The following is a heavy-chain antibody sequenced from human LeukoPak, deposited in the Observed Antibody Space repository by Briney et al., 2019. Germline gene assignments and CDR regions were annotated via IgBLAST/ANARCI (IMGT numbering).Heavy chain of an antibody. CDR2: IYSGGST. J-gene: IGHJ6*02. D-gene: IGHD6-13*01. Sequence: GGSLRLSCAASGFTVSSNYMSWVRQAPGKGLEWVSVIYSGGSTYYADSVKGRFTISRDNSKNTLYLQINSLRAEDTAVYYCARDWTKSSSWYNSYYYYGMDVWGQGTTVTVSS. V-gene: IGHV3-66*01. CDR3: ARDWTKSSSWYNSYYYYGMDV. CDR1: GFTVSSNY.